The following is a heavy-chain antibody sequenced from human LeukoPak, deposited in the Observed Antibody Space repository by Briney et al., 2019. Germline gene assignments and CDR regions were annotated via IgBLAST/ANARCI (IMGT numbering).Heavy chain of an antibody. D-gene: IGHD3-3*01. CDR3: ARNYDFWSSPQGYMDV. J-gene: IGHJ6*03. V-gene: IGHV3-21*01. CDR1: GFTFSRHN. CDR2: ISTSSSFI. Sequence: PGGSLRLSCAASGFTFSRHNMKWVRQTPGKGLEWVSSISTSSSFIYYADSVKGRFTISRDNARNSLYLEMNSLRAEDTAIYYCARNYDFWSSPQGYMDVWGKGTTVIVPS.